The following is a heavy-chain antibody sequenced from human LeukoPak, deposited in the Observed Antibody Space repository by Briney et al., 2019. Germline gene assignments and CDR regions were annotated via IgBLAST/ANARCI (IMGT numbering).Heavy chain of an antibody. CDR1: GGSISSYY. Sequence: PSETLSLTCTVSGGSISSYYWSWIRQPPGKGLEWIGYIYTSGSTNYNPSLKSRVTISVDTSKNQFSLKLSSVTAADTAVYYCARAGYGSGYYRRGVWFDPWGQGTLVTVSS. D-gene: IGHD3-22*01. V-gene: IGHV4-4*09. CDR3: ARAGYGSGYYRRGVWFDP. CDR2: IYTSGST. J-gene: IGHJ5*02.